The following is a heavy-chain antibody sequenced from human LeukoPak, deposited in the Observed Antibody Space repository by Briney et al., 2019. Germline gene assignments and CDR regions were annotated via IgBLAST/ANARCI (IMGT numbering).Heavy chain of an antibody. CDR3: AKSITGFFYGMDV. V-gene: IGHV3-9*01. J-gene: IGHJ6*02. D-gene: IGHD1-20*01. CDR1: GFTFSSYA. CDR2: ISWNSGSI. Sequence: GGSLRLSCAASGFTFSSYAMSWVRQAPGKGLEWVSGISWNSGSIGYADSVKGRFTISRDNAKNSLYLQMNSLRAEDTALYYCAKSITGFFYGMDVWGQGTTVTVSS.